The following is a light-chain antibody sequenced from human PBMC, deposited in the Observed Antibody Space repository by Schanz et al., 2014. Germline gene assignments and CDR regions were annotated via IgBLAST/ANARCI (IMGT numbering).Light chain of an antibody. CDR1: SSDVGGYNF. Sequence: QSVLTQPPSVSGSPGQSVTISCTGTSSDVGGYNFVSWYQQHPGKAPKLMIYDVSNRPSGVSNRFSGSKSGNTASLSISGLQAEDEADYYCSSYTSSNTLYVFGTGTKLTVL. CDR3: SSYTSSNTLYV. CDR2: DVS. J-gene: IGLJ1*01. V-gene: IGLV2-14*01.